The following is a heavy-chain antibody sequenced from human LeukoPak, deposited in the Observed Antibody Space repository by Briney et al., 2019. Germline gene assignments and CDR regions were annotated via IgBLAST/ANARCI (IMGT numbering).Heavy chain of an antibody. Sequence: GGSLRLSCAASGFTVSSNYMSWVRQAPGKGLEWVAVISYDGSNKYYADSVEGRFTISRDNSRNTLYLQMNSLRAEDTAVYYCARDKPSHSGSYLDYWGQGTLVTVSS. V-gene: IGHV3-30-3*01. CDR3: ARDKPSHSGSYLDY. CDR2: ISYDGSNK. D-gene: IGHD1-26*01. CDR1: GFTVSSNY. J-gene: IGHJ4*02.